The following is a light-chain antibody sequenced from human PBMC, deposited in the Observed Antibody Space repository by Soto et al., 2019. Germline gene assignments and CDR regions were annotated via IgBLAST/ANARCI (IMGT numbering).Light chain of an antibody. J-gene: IGLJ3*02. CDR2: EVS. CDR3: QAYDNSLGVSVL. CDR1: TSDVGAYNY. V-gene: IGLV2-14*01. Sequence: QSVLTQPASVSGSPGQSITISCTGSTSDVGAYNYVSWYKHHPGQAPQLMIYEVSNRPSGVSNRFSGSKSGNTASLTISGLQADDEGDYYCQAYDNSLGVSVLFGGGTKLTVL.